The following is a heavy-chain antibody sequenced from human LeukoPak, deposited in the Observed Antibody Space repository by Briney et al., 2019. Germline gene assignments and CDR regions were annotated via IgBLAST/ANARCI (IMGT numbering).Heavy chain of an antibody. V-gene: IGHV4-61*02. J-gene: IGHJ5*02. CDR1: GGSISSGSYY. CDR3: ARAKPGYSYGLDWFDP. Sequence: SQTLSLTCTVSGGSISSGSYYWSWIRQPPGKGLEWIGRIYTSGSTNYNPSLKSRVTISVDTSKNQFSLKLSSVTAADTAEYYCARAKPGYSYGLDWFDPWGQGALVTVSS. CDR2: IYTSGST. D-gene: IGHD5-18*01.